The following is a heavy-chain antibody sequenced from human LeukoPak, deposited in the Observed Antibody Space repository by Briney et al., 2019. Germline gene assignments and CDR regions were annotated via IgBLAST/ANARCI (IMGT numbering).Heavy chain of an antibody. V-gene: IGHV4-39*07. CDR1: GGSISSSSYY. D-gene: IGHD4-17*01. CDR3: ARAYGDYDPLDY. J-gene: IGHJ4*02. CDR2: IYYSGST. Sequence: SETLSLTCTVSGGSISSSSYYWGWIRQPPGKGLEWIGSIYYSGSTYYNPSLKSRVTISVDTSKNQFSLKLSSVTAADTAVYYCARAYGDYDPLDYWGQGTLVTVSS.